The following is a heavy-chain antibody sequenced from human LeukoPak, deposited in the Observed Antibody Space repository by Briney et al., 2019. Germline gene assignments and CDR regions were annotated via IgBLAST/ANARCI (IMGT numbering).Heavy chain of an antibody. V-gene: IGHV3-23*01. D-gene: IGHD3-22*01. CDR1: GFTFRSHA. Sequence: GGSLRLSCEASGFTFRSHAMNWVRQAPGKGLEWVSDISGSGSRTYYADSVKGRFTISRDNSKNTVYLQMNSLRAEDTAVYYCVKDDSSGYNRFDPWGQGTLVTVSS. J-gene: IGHJ5*02. CDR3: VKDDSSGYNRFDP. CDR2: ISGSGSRT.